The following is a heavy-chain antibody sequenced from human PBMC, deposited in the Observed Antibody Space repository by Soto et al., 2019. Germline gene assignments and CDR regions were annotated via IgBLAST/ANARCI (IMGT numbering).Heavy chain of an antibody. Sequence: GGSLRLSCAASGFTFSNAWMSWVRQAPGKGLEWVGRIKSKTDGGTTDYAAPVKGRFTISRDDSKNTLYLQMNSLKTEDTAVYYCTTDKLRWNKGSSYYFDYWGQGTLVTVSS. D-gene: IGHD6-6*01. CDR2: IKSKTDGGTT. J-gene: IGHJ4*02. CDR3: TTDKLRWNKGSSYYFDY. V-gene: IGHV3-15*01. CDR1: GFTFSNAW.